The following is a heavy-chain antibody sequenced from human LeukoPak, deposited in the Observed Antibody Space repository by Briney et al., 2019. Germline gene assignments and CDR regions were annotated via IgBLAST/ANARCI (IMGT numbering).Heavy chain of an antibody. V-gene: IGHV3-21*01. CDR3: ARDETGVGSGGIDL. Sequence: GGSLRLSCAASGFTFSSYSMNWVRQAPGKGLEWVSSISSSSSYIYYADSVKGRFTISRGNAKNSLYLQMNSLRAEDTAVYYCARDETGVGSGGIDLWGQGTLVTVSS. CDR2: ISSSSSYI. D-gene: IGHD2-8*02. CDR1: GFTFSSYS. J-gene: IGHJ4*02.